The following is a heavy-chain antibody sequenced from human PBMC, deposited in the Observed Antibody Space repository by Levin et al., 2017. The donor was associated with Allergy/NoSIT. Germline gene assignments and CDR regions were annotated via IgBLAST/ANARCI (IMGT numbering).Heavy chain of an antibody. J-gene: IGHJ4*02. V-gene: IGHV3-23*01. CDR3: ASPSHAQWLSFDY. Sequence: GESLKISCAASGFTFSSYAMSWVRQAPGKGLEWVSGISGSGGSTYYADSVKGRFTISRDNSKNTLYLQMNSLRAEDTAVYYCASPSHAQWLSFDYWGQGTLVTVSS. CDR2: ISGSGGST. CDR1: GFTFSSYA. D-gene: IGHD6-19*01.